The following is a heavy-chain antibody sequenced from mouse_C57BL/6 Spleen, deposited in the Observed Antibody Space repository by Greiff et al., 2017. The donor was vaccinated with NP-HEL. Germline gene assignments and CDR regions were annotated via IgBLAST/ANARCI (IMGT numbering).Heavy chain of an antibody. V-gene: IGHV5-17*01. D-gene: IGHD2-4*01. J-gene: IGHJ4*01. CDR2: ISSGSSTI. CDR1: GFTFSDYG. CDR3: ARRGITTHYYAMDY. Sequence: EVQRVESGGGLVKPGGSLKLSCAASGFTFSDYGMHWVRQAPEKGLEWVAYISSGSSTIYYADTVKGRFTISRDNAKNTLFLQMTSLRSEDTAMYYCARRGITTHYYAMDYWGQGTSVTVSS.